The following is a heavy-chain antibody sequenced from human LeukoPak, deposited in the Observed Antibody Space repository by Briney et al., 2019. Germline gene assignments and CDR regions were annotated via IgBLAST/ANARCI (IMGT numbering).Heavy chain of an antibody. D-gene: IGHD2-2*01. CDR1: GYSLTSYG. Sequence: ASVKVSGKASGYSLTSYGFSWVRQAPGQGLEWMGWISAYNGHTEYAQKFQGRVTMTTDTSTSTAYMELRSLRSDDTAVYFCARDRARSAMAREFQHWGQGTQVTV. V-gene: IGHV1-18*01. CDR2: ISAYNGHT. J-gene: IGHJ1*01. CDR3: ARDRARSAMAREFQH.